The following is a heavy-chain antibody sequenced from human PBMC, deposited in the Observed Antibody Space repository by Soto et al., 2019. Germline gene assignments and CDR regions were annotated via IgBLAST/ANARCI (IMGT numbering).Heavy chain of an antibody. CDR1: GYTFTSYV. J-gene: IGHJ4*02. V-gene: IGHV1-18*01. Sequence: ASVKVSCKASGYTFTSYVINWVRQAPGQGLEWMGWISVDNGNTNYAQKLQGRVTMTTDTSTSTAYMELRSLRSDDTAVYYCARDYGASSGRDYWGQGTLVTVSS. CDR3: ARDYGASSGRDY. D-gene: IGHD4-17*01. CDR2: ISVDNGNT.